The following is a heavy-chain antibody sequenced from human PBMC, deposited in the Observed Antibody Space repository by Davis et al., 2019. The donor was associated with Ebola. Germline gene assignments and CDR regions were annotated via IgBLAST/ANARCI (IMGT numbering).Heavy chain of an antibody. D-gene: IGHD3-3*01. CDR3: VRVAVPYYDFWSGASPPEDY. Sequence: AASVKVSCKASGYTFTGYDVNWVRQATGQGLEWMGWMNPNSGNTGYAQKFQGRVTMTRNTSITTAYMELISLRSEDTAVYYCVRVAVPYYDFWSGASPPEDYWGQGTLVTVSS. CDR2: MNPNSGNT. V-gene: IGHV1-8*01. J-gene: IGHJ4*02. CDR1: GYTFTGYD.